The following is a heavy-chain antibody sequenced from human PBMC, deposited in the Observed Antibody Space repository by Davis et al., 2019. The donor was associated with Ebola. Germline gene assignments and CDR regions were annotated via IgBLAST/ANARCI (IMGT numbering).Heavy chain of an antibody. CDR2: ISYDGGNK. J-gene: IGHJ4*02. D-gene: IGHD3-22*01. V-gene: IGHV3-30-3*01. CDR1: GFTFSHYA. Sequence: GESLKISCAASGFTFSHYAMSWVRQAPGKGLEWVAVISYDGGNKYYADSVKGRFTISRDNSKNTLYLQMNSLRAEDTAVYYCARDLGDSSGYYYHTLDYWGQGTLVTVSS. CDR3: ARDLGDSSGYYYHTLDY.